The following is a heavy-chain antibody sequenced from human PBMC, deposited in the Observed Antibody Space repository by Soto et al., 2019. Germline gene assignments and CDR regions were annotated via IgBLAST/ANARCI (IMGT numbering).Heavy chain of an antibody. CDR1: GGTFSSYA. V-gene: IGHV1-69*12. Sequence: QVQLVQSGAAVKKPGSSVKVSCKASGGTFSSYAISWVRQAPGQGLEWMGGIIPIFGTANYAQKFQGRVTITADESTSTAYMELSSLRSEDTAVYYCARVNGVGYDYGDYASYFDYWGQGTLVTVSS. CDR2: IIPIFGTA. CDR3: ARVNGVGYDYGDYASYFDY. J-gene: IGHJ4*02. D-gene: IGHD4-17*01.